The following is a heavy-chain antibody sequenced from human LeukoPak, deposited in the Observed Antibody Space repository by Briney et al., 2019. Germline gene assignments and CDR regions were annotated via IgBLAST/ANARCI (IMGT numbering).Heavy chain of an antibody. J-gene: IGHJ3*02. CDR1: GGSISSNSYY. Sequence: PSETLSLTCTVSGGSISSNSYYWGWIRQPPGKGREWFGSIYYSGRTYADSSLRSRVTISVDTSKNQFTLKLSSVTAAETAVYYCARFNVGDYGGGAFDIWGQGTMVTVSS. CDR2: IYYSGRT. CDR3: ARFNVGDYGGGAFDI. D-gene: IGHD4-17*01. V-gene: IGHV4-39*06.